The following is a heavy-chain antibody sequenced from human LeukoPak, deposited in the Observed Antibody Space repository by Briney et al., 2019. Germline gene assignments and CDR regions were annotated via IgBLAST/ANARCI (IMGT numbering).Heavy chain of an antibody. CDR2: ISSSSSHI. Sequence: GGSLRLSCAASGFTFSSYSMNWVRQATGKGLEWVSSISSSSSHIYYADSVEGRFTISRDNAKNSLYLQMNSLRAEDTAVYYCARGSTSGWPDYFDYWGQGSVVTVSS. J-gene: IGHJ4*02. V-gene: IGHV3-21*01. CDR1: GFTFSSYS. D-gene: IGHD6-19*01. CDR3: ARGSTSGWPDYFDY.